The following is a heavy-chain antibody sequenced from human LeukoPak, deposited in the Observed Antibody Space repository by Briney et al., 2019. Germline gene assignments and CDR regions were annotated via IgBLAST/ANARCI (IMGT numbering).Heavy chain of an antibody. J-gene: IGHJ4*02. CDR1: GYTFTGYY. V-gene: IGHV1-18*04. CDR2: ISAYNGNT. Sequence: ASVKVSCKASGYTFTGYYIQWIRQAPGQGLEWMGWISAYNGNTNYAQKLQGRVTMTTDTSTSTAYMELRSLRSDDTAVYYCARVRAAGIPPPYYFDYWGQGTLVTVSS. D-gene: IGHD6-13*01. CDR3: ARVRAAGIPPPYYFDY.